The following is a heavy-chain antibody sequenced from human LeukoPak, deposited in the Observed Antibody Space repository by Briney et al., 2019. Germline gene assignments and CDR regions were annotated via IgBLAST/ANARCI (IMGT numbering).Heavy chain of an antibody. J-gene: IGHJ4*02. CDR2: INHSGST. CDR1: GGPFSGYY. Sequence: PSETLSLTCAVYGGPFSGYYWSWIRQPPGKGLEWIGEINHSGSTNYNPSLKSRVTISVDTSKNQFSLKLSSVTAADTAVYYCARGTAQLDHWGQGTLVTVSS. CDR3: ARGTAQLDH. V-gene: IGHV4-34*01.